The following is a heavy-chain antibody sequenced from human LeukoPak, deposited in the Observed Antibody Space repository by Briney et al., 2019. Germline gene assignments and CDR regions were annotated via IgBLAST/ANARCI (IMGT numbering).Heavy chain of an antibody. CDR1: GGSISSFY. CDR2: LYNNGST. CDR3: ARRDMTTVARPGAFDI. V-gene: IGHV4-59*12. Sequence: SETLSLTCTVSGGSISSFYWSWIRQPPGKGLEWIGYLYNNGSTNYNPSLKSRVTISVGTSKNQFSLKLSSVTAADTAVYYCARRDMTTVARPGAFDIWGQGTMVTVSS. J-gene: IGHJ3*02. D-gene: IGHD4-23*01.